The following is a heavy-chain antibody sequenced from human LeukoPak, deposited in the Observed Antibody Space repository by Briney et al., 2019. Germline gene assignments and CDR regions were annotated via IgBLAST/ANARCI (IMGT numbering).Heavy chain of an antibody. J-gene: IGHJ4*02. Sequence: SETLSLTCTVSGGSISSSSYYWGWIRQPPGKGLEWIGSIYYSGSTYYNPSLKSRVTISVDTSKNQFSLKLSSVTAADTAVYYCARLGTGTNCFDYWGQGTLVTVPS. CDR1: GGSISSSSYY. CDR3: ARLGTGTNCFDY. D-gene: IGHD1/OR15-1a*01. CDR2: IYYSGST. V-gene: IGHV4-39*01.